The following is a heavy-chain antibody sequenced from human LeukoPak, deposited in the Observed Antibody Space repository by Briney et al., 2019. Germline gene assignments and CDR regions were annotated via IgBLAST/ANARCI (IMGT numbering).Heavy chain of an antibody. D-gene: IGHD6-19*01. CDR2: INHSGST. Sequence: SETLSLTCAVYGGSFSGYYWSWIRQPPGKGLEWIGEINHSGSTNYNPSLKSRVTISVDTSKNQFSLKLSSVTAADTAVYYCARGLFRAVAGLFDYWAREPWSPSPQ. CDR1: GGSFSGYY. J-gene: IGHJ4*02. V-gene: IGHV4-34*01. CDR3: ARGLFRAVAGLFDY.